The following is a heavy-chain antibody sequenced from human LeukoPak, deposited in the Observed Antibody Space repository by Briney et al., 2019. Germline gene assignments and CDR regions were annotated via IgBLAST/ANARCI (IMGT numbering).Heavy chain of an antibody. CDR3: GRVYCSTTSCYDYYDYYMDV. CDR1: GFRFDDYG. D-gene: IGHD2-2*01. Sequence: GGSLRLSCAASGFRFDDYGMSWVRHVPGKGLEWVSGTNWDGASTGYADSVKGRFTISRDNVKNFLYLQMNSLRVEDTALYFCGRVYCSTTSCYDYYDYYMDVWGKGATVTVSS. J-gene: IGHJ6*03. CDR2: TNWDGAST. V-gene: IGHV3-20*04.